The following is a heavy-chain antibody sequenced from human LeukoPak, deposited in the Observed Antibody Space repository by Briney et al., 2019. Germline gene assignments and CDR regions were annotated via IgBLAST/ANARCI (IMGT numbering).Heavy chain of an antibody. V-gene: IGHV3-7*03. Sequence: PGGSLRLSCVVSGFTLSSRWMMWLRQAPGEGLEWMTNINRDGSEKNYVDSVKGRFTITRDNAENSLYLQMNSLKVEDSAIYYCATYDSWSGYNIAYWGQGTLVTVSS. D-gene: IGHD3-3*01. CDR1: GFTLSSRW. CDR3: ATYDSWSGYNIAY. CDR2: INRDGSEK. J-gene: IGHJ4*02.